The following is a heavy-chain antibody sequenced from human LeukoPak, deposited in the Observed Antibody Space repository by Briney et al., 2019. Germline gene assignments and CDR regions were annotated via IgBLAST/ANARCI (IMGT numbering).Heavy chain of an antibody. CDR2: IYYSGST. J-gene: IGHJ5*02. CDR3: ARGIAANPQQPGGWFDP. D-gene: IGHD6-13*01. CDR1: GGSISSSSYY. V-gene: IGHV4-39*07. Sequence: SETLSLTCTVSGGSISSSSYYWGWIRQPPGKGLEWIGSIYYSGSTNYNPSLKSRVTISVDTSKNQLSLKLSSVTAADTAVYYCARGIAANPQQPGGWFDPWGQGTLVTVSS.